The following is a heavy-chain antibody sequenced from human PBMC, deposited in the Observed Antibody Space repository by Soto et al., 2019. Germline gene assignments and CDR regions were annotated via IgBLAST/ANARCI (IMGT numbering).Heavy chain of an antibody. CDR2: IYPGDSDT. CDR1: GYSFTSYW. J-gene: IGHJ3*02. Sequence: GESLKISCKGSGYSFTSYWIGWVRQMPGKGLEWMGIIYPGDSDTRYSPSFQGQVTISVDKSISTAYLQWSSLKASDTAMYYCARHGVVGATTDAFDIWGQGTMVTVSS. V-gene: IGHV5-51*01. D-gene: IGHD1-26*01. CDR3: ARHGVVGATTDAFDI.